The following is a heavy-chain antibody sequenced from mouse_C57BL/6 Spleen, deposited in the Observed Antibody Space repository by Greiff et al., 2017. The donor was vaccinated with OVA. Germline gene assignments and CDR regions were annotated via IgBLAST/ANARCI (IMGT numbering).Heavy chain of an antibody. V-gene: IGHV2-9-1*01. CDR3: ARALYDGSGLSYFDV. D-gene: IGHD1-1*01. J-gene: IGHJ1*03. CDR1: GFSLTSYA. Sequence: VQLQESGPGLVAPSQSLSITCTVSGFSLTSYAISWVRQPPGKGLEWLGVIWTGGGTTYNSALKSRLSISKDNSKSQVFLKKNSLQTDDTARYNCARALYDGSGLSYFDVWGTGTTVTVSS. CDR2: IWTGGGT.